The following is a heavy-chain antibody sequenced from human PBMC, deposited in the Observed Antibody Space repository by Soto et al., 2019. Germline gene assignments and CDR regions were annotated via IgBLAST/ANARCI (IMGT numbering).Heavy chain of an antibody. V-gene: IGHV4-30-4*01. Sequence: LSLTCTVSGGSISTDGYNWSWIRQTPGKGLEWIGYLYYSGTSFYNPSLKSRVTISADTSKNQFSLSLTFVTAADTAVYFCARGPAHFDTIGYAYWLDYWGQGIPVTVSS. CDR2: LYYSGTS. CDR3: ARGPAHFDTIGYAYWLDY. J-gene: IGHJ4*02. D-gene: IGHD3-22*01. CDR1: GGSISTDGYN.